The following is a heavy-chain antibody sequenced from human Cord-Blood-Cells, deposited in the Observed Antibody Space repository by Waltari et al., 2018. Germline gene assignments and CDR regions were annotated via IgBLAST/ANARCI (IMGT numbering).Heavy chain of an antibody. Sequence: QVQLQESGPGLVKPSETLSLTCTVSGYSISSSYYWGWIRQPPGKGLEWIGSIYHSGSTYYNPSLKSRVTISVDTSKNQFSLKLSSVTAADTAVYYCARGRVYDIVVVPAAKGAFDIWGQGTMVTVSS. D-gene: IGHD2-2*01. CDR3: ARGRVYDIVVVPAAKGAFDI. CDR2: IYHSGST. V-gene: IGHV4-38-2*02. CDR1: GYSISSSYY. J-gene: IGHJ3*02.